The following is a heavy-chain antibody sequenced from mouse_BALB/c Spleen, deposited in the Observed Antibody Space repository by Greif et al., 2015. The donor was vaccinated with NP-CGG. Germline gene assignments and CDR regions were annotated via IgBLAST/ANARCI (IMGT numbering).Heavy chain of an antibody. CDR1: GSARTSGSL. J-gene: IGHJ2*01. CDR2: IHDSGGP. CDR3: ARGGGYFDY. V-gene: IGHV3-1*02. Sequence: EVKVVDSGPDLVKPSQSLSLTCTVPGSARTSGSLWPWIRQFPGNKLEWMGYIHDSGGPPSPPSLPRRLSITRDTSKNQFFLQLNSVATEDTATYYCARGGGYFDYWGQGTTLTVSS.